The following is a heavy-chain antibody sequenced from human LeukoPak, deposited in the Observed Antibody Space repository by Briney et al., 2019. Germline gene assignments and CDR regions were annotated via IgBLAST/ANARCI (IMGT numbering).Heavy chain of an antibody. V-gene: IGHV3-66*02. D-gene: IGHD5-18*01. Sequence: GGSLRLSCAASGFTVSSNYMSWVRQAPGKGLEWVSVIYSGGSTYYADSVKGRFTISRDNSKNTLYLQVNSLRAEDTAVYYCARKRGYSYGNFDYWGQGTLVTVSS. CDR3: ARKRGYSYGNFDY. CDR2: IYSGGST. J-gene: IGHJ4*02. CDR1: GFTVSSNY.